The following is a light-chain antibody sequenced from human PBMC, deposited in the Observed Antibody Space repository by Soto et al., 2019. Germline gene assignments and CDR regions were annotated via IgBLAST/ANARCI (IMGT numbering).Light chain of an antibody. Sequence: SSELTQPPSVSVSPGQTARITCSGDALPKQYAYWYQQKPGQAPVLMIYKDTERPSGIPERFSGSSSGTTVTLTISGVQAEDEADYYCQSTDSSGYYLVFGGGTKLTVL. CDR1: ALPKQY. J-gene: IGLJ2*01. V-gene: IGLV3-25*03. CDR3: QSTDSSGYYLV. CDR2: KDT.